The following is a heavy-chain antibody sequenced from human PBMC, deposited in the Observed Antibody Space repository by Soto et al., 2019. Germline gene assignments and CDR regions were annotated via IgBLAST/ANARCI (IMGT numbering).Heavy chain of an antibody. V-gene: IGHV3-7*04. Sequence: GGSLRLSCAASGFTFSSYWMSWVRQAPGKGLEWVANIKQDGSEKYYVDSLKGRFTISRDNAKNSLYLQMNSLSAEDTAVYYCARGDMDTTMVKLYYYYGMDAWGQGTTVTVSS. CDR3: ARGDMDTTMVKLYYYYGMDA. J-gene: IGHJ6*02. CDR2: IKQDGSEK. D-gene: IGHD5-18*01. CDR1: GFTFSSYW.